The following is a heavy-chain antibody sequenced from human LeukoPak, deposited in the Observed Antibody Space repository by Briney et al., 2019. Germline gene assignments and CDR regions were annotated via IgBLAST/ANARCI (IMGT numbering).Heavy chain of an antibody. CDR2: IQQDGSEK. J-gene: IGHJ6*02. Sequence: PGGSLRLSCGASGFAFRNYWMSWVRQAPGKGLEWVANIQQDGSEKNYIDSVRGRFTISRDNAKTSLYLQMNSLRAEDTAVYYCARDSAVATYYGVDVWGQGTTVTVSS. CDR3: ARDSAVATYYGVDV. D-gene: IGHD6-19*01. CDR1: GFAFRNYW. V-gene: IGHV3-7*01.